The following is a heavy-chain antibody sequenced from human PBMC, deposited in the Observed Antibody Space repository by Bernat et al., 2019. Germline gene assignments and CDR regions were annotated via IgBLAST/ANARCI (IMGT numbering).Heavy chain of an antibody. Sequence: QVQLVQSGVEVRRPGASVKVSYKASGYTFTSYDFSWVRQAPGQGLEWMGWNSPYNGNTNYAQKFKCRVTMTTDRSTSTVYVELRSLRSDDRAVYYCAREAAYDFWSGVDYGGQGTLVTGSS. D-gene: IGHD3-3*01. V-gene: IGHV1-18*01. J-gene: IGHJ4*02. CDR3: AREAAYDFWSGVDY. CDR1: GYTFTSYD. CDR2: NSPYNGNT.